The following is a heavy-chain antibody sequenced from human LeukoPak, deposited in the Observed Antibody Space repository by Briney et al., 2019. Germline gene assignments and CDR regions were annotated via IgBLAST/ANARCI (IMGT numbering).Heavy chain of an antibody. J-gene: IGHJ4*02. CDR2: IYSSGST. D-gene: IGHD6-13*01. Sequence: SETLSLTCNVSGGSIRGSDWSWIRLPPGKGREWIGYIYSSGSTNYNPSLKSRVTISVDTSKNQFSLRLSSVTAADTAVYYCARSRRSWSTFDNWGQGTLVTVPS. V-gene: IGHV4-59*08. CDR1: GGSIRGSD. CDR3: ARSRRSWSTFDN.